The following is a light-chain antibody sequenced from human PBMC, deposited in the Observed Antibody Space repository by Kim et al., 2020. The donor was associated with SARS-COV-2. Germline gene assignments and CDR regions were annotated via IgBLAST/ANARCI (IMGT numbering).Light chain of an antibody. J-gene: IGKJ4*01. Sequence: LSPGERTALACRASQNIATYLAWYQQKPGQAPRLLISDASNRATGIPARFSGSGSGTDFILTISNLEPEDFAIYYCQQRSSWPLTFGGGTKVDIK. CDR3: QQRSSWPLT. V-gene: IGKV3-11*01. CDR2: DAS. CDR1: QNIATY.